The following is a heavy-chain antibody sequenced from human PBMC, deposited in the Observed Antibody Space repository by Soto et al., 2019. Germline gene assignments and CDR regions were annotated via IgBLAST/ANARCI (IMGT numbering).Heavy chain of an antibody. D-gene: IGHD3-22*01. V-gene: IGHV4-30-4*01. Sequence: SETLSLTCTVSGGSISSGDYYWSWIRQPPGKGLGWIGYIYYSGSTYYNPSLKSRVTISVDTSKNQFSLKLSSVTAADTAVYYCARVAAYYYDSSGYYYASGYYGMDVWGQGTTVTVSS. J-gene: IGHJ6*02. CDR2: IYYSGST. CDR3: ARVAAYYYDSSGYYYASGYYGMDV. CDR1: GGSISSGDYY.